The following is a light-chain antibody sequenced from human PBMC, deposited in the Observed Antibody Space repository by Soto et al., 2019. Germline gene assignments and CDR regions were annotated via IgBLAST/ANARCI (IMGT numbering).Light chain of an antibody. J-gene: IGLJ1*01. V-gene: IGLV2-14*03. Sequence: QSALTQPASVSGSPGQSITISCTGTSSDIGTYNYVSWYQQHPGQAPKLMIYDVSNRPSGVSDRFSGSKSGNTASLTLSGLQAEDEADYYCYSCSRSSGTRYVFGTGTKVTVL. CDR1: SSDIGTYNY. CDR3: YSCSRSSGTRYV. CDR2: DVS.